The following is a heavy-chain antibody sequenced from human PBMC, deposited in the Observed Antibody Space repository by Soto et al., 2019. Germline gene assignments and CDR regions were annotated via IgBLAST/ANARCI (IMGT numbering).Heavy chain of an antibody. D-gene: IGHD2-2*01. Sequence: ASVKVSCKASGYTFTSYGISWVRQAPGQGLEWMGWISAYNGNTNYAQKLQGRVTMTTDTSTSTAYMELRSLRSDDTAVYYCARGLRVVPAAMGHWFDPWGQGTLVTVSS. CDR3: ARGLRVVPAAMGHWFDP. CDR1: GYTFTSYG. CDR2: ISAYNGNT. V-gene: IGHV1-18*01. J-gene: IGHJ5*02.